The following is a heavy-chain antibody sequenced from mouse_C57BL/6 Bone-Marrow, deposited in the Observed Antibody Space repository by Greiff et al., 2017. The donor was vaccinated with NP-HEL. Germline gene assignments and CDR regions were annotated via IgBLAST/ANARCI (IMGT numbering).Heavy chain of an antibody. CDR1: GFTFSDYY. CDR3: ARHGLRENYAMDY. D-gene: IGHD1-1*01. V-gene: IGHV5-12*01. J-gene: IGHJ4*01. CDR2: ISNGGGST. Sequence: EVKLVESGGGLVQPGGSLKLSCAASGFTFSDYYMYWVRQTPEKRLEWVAYISNGGGSTYYPDTVKGRFTISRDNAKNTLYLQMSRLKSEDTAMYYCARHGLRENYAMDYWGQGTSVTVSS.